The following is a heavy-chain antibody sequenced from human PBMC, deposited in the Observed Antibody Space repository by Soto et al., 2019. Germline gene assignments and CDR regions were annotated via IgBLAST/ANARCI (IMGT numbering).Heavy chain of an antibody. V-gene: IGHV3-73*02. Sequence: EVQLVESGGGLVQPGGSLKLSCAASGFTFSGSAMHWVRQASGKGLEWVGRIRSKANSYATAYAASVKGRFTISRDDSKNTAYLQMNSLKTEDTAVYYCTRKEDSGSYFGFTYEIVYDYWGQGTLVTVSS. CDR1: GFTFSGSA. CDR2: IRSKANSYAT. CDR3: TRKEDSGSYFGFTYEIVYDY. D-gene: IGHD1-26*01. J-gene: IGHJ4*02.